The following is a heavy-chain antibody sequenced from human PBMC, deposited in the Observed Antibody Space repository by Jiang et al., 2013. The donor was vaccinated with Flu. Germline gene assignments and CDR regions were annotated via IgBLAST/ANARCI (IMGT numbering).Heavy chain of an antibody. D-gene: IGHD3-3*01. J-gene: IGHJ4*02. Sequence: GSGLVKPSETLSLTCTVSGASISISSDYWGWIRQPPGKGLEWIGSIYYTGSTYQNPSLKSRVTISVDTSKNQFSLKLSSVTAADTAVYYCARQRRFDFDYWGQGTLVTVSS. V-gene: IGHV4-39*01. CDR1: GASISISSDY. CDR2: IYYTGST. CDR3: ARQRRFDFDY.